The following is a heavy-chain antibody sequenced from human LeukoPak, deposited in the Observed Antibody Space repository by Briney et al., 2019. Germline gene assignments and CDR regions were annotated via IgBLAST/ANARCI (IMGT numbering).Heavy chain of an antibody. CDR1: GFIFSDYG. D-gene: IGHD1-26*01. CDR3: ARDNAGLVKHVDAFDL. V-gene: IGHV3-33*01. CDR2: IWNDGSNT. Sequence: PGRSLRLSCAASGFIFSDYGMHWVRQAPGKGLEWVAVIWNDGSNTYYGDSVKGLFTISRDNSKNTLYLQMNSLRAEDTAVYYCARDNAGLVKHVDAFDLWGEGTMVTVAS. J-gene: IGHJ3*01.